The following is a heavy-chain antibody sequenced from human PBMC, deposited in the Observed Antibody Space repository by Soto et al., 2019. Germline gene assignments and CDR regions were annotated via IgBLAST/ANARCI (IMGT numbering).Heavy chain of an antibody. CDR2: INPSGGST. CDR3: ASAVDTDMVTRYYYGMDV. V-gene: IGHV1-46*01. Sequence: GASVKVSCKASGYTFTSHYMHWVRQAPGQGLEWMGIINPSGGSTSYAQKFQGRVTMTRDTSTSTVYMELSSLRSEDTAVYYCASAVDTDMVTRYYYGMDVWGQGTTVTVSS. CDR1: GYTFTSHY. J-gene: IGHJ6*02. D-gene: IGHD5-18*01.